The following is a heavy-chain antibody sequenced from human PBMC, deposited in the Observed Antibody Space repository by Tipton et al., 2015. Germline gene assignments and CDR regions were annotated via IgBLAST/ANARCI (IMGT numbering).Heavy chain of an antibody. Sequence: TLSLTCTVSGGSITTYYWTWIRQPPGKGLEWIGYISYSGSTNYNLSLKSRVTISVDTSKTQFSLKMSSVTASDTAVYYCARARGRHGGLFDSWGQGILVTVSS. CDR3: ARARGRHGGLFDS. D-gene: IGHD4-23*01. CDR2: ISYSGST. V-gene: IGHV4-59*01. CDR1: GGSITTYY. J-gene: IGHJ4*02.